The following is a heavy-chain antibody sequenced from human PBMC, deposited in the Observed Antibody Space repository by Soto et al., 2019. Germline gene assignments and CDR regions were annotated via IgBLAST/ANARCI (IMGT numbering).Heavy chain of an antibody. Sequence: QVQLVESGGGVVQPGRSLRLSCAASGFTFSDYGMHWVRQTPGKGLEWVAVIWHDGNEKYYADSAKGRFTVSRDNSKNTLYLQMNSLRAEDTALYYCASEFGQYGNYRFDPWGQGTLVAVSS. CDR3: ASEFGQYGNYRFDP. CDR2: IWHDGNEK. D-gene: IGHD3-16*01. V-gene: IGHV3-33*01. CDR1: GFTFSDYG. J-gene: IGHJ5*02.